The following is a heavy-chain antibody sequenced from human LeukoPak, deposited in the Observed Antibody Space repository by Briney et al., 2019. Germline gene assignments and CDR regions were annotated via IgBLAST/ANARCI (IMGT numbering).Heavy chain of an antibody. CDR2: LSDSGGST. Sequence: GGSLRLSCAASGFTFSNYAMTWVRQAPGKGLEWVSSLSDSGGSTYYADSVKGRFTISRDNSKNTLFLQMNSLRAEDTAVYYCAKQPDSSGFPSFFDYWGHGTLVTVSS. CDR1: GFTFSNYA. CDR3: AKQPDSSGFPSFFDY. V-gene: IGHV3-23*01. D-gene: IGHD3-22*01. J-gene: IGHJ4*01.